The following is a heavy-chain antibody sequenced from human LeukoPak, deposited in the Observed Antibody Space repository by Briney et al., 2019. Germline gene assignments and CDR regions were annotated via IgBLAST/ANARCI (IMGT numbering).Heavy chain of an antibody. CDR1: GGSISSYY. CDR2: IYYSGST. J-gene: IGHJ6*03. D-gene: IGHD2-21*01. V-gene: IGHV4-59*01. Sequence: SETLSLTCSVSGGSISSYYWSWIRQPPGKGLEWIGYIYYSGSTNYNPSLKSRVTISVDTSKNQFSLKLSSVTAADTAVYYCARGGGGGYYYYYMDVWGKGTTVTVSS. CDR3: ARGGGGGYYYYYMDV.